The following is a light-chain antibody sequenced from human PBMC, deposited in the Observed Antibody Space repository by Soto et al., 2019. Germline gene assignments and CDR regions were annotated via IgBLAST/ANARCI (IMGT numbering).Light chain of an antibody. CDR1: QSVSSY. J-gene: IGKJ4*01. CDR3: QQRSNWPLT. CDR2: DAS. V-gene: IGKV3-11*01. Sequence: EIVFAQSPATLSLSPGERAALSCGASQSVSSYLAWYQQKPGQAPRLLIYDASNRATGIPARFSGSGSGTDFTLTISSLEPEDFAVYYCQQRSNWPLTFGGGTKVDI.